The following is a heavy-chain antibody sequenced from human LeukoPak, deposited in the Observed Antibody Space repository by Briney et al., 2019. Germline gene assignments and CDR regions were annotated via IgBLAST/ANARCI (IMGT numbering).Heavy chain of an antibody. Sequence: GGSLRLSCAASGFTFSNFAMTWVRQAPGKGLEWVSTIIGRGDYSYLADPVKGRFSISRDNLKNTLYLHLNSLRAEDTAVYYCAMKAVPRPRLHDAFDFWGQGTVVSVSS. CDR2: IIGRGDYS. J-gene: IGHJ3*01. D-gene: IGHD5-24*01. CDR1: GFTFSNFA. V-gene: IGHV3-23*01. CDR3: AMKAVPRPRLHDAFDF.